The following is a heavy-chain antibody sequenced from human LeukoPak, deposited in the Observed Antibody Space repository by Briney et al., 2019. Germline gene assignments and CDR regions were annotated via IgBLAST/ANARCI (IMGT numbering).Heavy chain of an antibody. CDR2: IYTSGST. D-gene: IGHD3-22*01. CDR3: ARGLFDSSGYYDFDY. Sequence: SETLSLTCTVPGGSISSYYWSWIRQPAGKGLEWIGRIYTSGSTNYNPSLKSRVTMSVDTSKNQFSLKLSSVTAADTAVYYCARGLFDSSGYYDFDYWGQGTLVTVSS. J-gene: IGHJ4*02. CDR1: GGSISSYY. V-gene: IGHV4-4*07.